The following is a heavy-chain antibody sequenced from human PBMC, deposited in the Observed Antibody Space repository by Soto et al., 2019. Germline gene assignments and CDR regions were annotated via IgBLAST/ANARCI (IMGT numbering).Heavy chain of an antibody. V-gene: IGHV4-30-4*01. CDR1: GGSISGGVHS. CDR2: IFDSGST. CDR3: AREIMPLTNDWFFDL. J-gene: IGHJ2*01. Sequence: QVQLQESGPGLVKPSETLSLTCTVSGGSISGGVHSWSWIRQPPANGLEWIGHIFDSGSTYYNPSLKSRLTIAVDTSKNQFSLRLSSVTAADTAVYYCAREIMPLTNDWFFDLWGRGTLVTVSS. D-gene: IGHD2-8*01.